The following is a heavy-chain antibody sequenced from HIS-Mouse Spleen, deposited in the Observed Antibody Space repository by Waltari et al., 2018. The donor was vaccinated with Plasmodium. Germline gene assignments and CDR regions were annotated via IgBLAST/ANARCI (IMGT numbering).Heavy chain of an antibody. CDR3: ARDRITGTSYFDY. CDR1: GGSISSGRYY. Sequence: QLQLQESGPGLVKPSETLYLTCTVSGGSISSGRYYWAWILQPPGKGLEWIGSIYYSGSTYYNPSLKSRVTISVDTSKNQFSLKLSSVTAADTAVYYCARDRITGTSYFDYWGQGTLVTVSS. V-gene: IGHV4-39*07. D-gene: IGHD1-7*01. CDR2: IYYSGST. J-gene: IGHJ4*02.